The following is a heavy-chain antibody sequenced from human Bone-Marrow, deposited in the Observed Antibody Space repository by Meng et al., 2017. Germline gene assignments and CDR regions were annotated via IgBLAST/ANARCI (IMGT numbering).Heavy chain of an antibody. Sequence: ASVKVSCKTSGYTFSDYKMFWVRQAPGQGLEWMGWINPNTGDTYNAPKFQGRVTMTRDTSISTVYMEMSSLTYDDTAVYSCARSLFGSGSLFDYWGQGTLVTVSS. D-gene: IGHD3-10*01. CDR3: ARSLFGSGSLFDY. CDR1: GYTFSDYK. CDR2: INPNTGDT. V-gene: IGHV1-2*02. J-gene: IGHJ4*02.